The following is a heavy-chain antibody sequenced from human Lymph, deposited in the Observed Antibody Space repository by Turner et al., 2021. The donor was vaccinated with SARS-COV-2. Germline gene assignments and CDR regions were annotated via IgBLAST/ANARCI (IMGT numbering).Heavy chain of an antibody. Sequence: EVQLLESGGGLVQPGGSLRLSCAASGFTFSSYAMSWVRQAPGKGLGWVLTISGSGGSKYYADSVKGRFTISRDNSKNTLYLQMNSLRAEDTAAYYCAKDPNWYVLSAVDYWGQGTLVTVSS. CDR3: AKDPNWYVLSAVDY. V-gene: IGHV3-23*01. CDR2: ISGSGGSK. D-gene: IGHD1-1*01. J-gene: IGHJ4*02. CDR1: GFTFSSYA.